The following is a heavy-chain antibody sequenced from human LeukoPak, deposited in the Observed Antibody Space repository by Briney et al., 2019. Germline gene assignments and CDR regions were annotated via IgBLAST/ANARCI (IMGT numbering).Heavy chain of an antibody. CDR3: ARAGRGVQHPDAFDI. D-gene: IGHD3-10*01. CDR2: FFISGYT. CDR1: GGSISNYY. Sequence: SETLSLTCTVSGGSISNYYWSWIRQPAGKGLEWIGRFFISGYTSYNPSLKSRVTMSLDTSKNQSSLKLNSVTAADTAVYFCARAGRGVQHPDAFDIWGQGTMVTVSS. J-gene: IGHJ3*02. V-gene: IGHV4-4*07.